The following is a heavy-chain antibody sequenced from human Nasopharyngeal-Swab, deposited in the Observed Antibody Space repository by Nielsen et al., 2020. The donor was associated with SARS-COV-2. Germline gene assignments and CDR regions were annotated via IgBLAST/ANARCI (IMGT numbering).Heavy chain of an antibody. CDR2: FDPEDGET. J-gene: IGHJ4*02. CDR3: ATDLMVAARPWGSFDY. Sequence: ASVKVSCKVSGYTLTELSMRWVRQAPGKGLEWMGGFDPEDGETIYAQKFQGRVTMTEDTSTDTAYMELSSLRSEDTAVYYCATDLMVAARPWGSFDYWGQGTLVTVSS. V-gene: IGHV1-24*01. D-gene: IGHD6-6*01. CDR1: GYTLTELS.